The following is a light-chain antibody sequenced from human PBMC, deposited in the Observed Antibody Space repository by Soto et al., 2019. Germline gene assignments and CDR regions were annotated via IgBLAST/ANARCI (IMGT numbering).Light chain of an antibody. CDR2: GVS. V-gene: IGLV2-14*03. CDR3: SSFTTSTTLV. J-gene: IGLJ3*02. Sequence: QSALTQPASVSGSPGQSITIPCTGSSSDVGAYNYVSWYQQHPGNAPKLIIFGVSNRPSGISDRFSGSKSGNTASLTISGLQAEDEADYYCSSFTTSTTLVFGGGTKVTVL. CDR1: SSDVGAYNY.